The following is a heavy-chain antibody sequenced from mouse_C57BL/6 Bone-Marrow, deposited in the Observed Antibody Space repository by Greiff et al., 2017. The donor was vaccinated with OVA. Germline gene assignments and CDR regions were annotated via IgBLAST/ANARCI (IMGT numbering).Heavy chain of an antibody. CDR3: ARGGPYDYYYFDY. D-gene: IGHD2-4*01. CDR1: GYSITSGYY. CDR2: ISYDGSN. J-gene: IGHJ2*01. Sequence: EVQLQESGPGLVKPSQSLSLTCSVTGYSITSGYYWNWIRQFPGNKLEWMGYISYDGSNNYNPSLKNRISITRDTSKNQFFLKLNSVTTEDTATYYCARGGPYDYYYFDYWGQGTTLTVSS. V-gene: IGHV3-6*01.